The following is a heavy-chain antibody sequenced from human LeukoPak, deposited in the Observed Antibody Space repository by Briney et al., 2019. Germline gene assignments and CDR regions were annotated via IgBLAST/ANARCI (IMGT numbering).Heavy chain of an antibody. Sequence: GGSLRLSCAASGFTFGTYSMNWVRQAPGKGLEWISSISSSSSHMYYADSVRGRFTISRDNAKNSLYLQMNSLRVEDTAVYYCARDPGAGDVWGRGTTVTVSS. D-gene: IGHD6-19*01. CDR2: ISSSSSHM. J-gene: IGHJ6*02. CDR1: GFTFGTYS. CDR3: ARDPGAGDV. V-gene: IGHV3-21*01.